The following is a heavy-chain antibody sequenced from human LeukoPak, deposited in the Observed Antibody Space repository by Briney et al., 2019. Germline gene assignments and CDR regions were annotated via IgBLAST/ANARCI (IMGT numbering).Heavy chain of an antibody. CDR1: GFTFSPYW. J-gene: IGHJ4*02. Sequence: PGGSLRLSCAASGFTFSPYWMKWVRQAPGKGLEWVSRINSDGTVTSYADSVKGRFTVSRDNAKNTPHLHMNSLRAEDTAVYFCVREYGSSCYSWGQGALVTVSP. D-gene: IGHD6-13*01. CDR2: INSDGTVT. CDR3: VREYGSSCYS. V-gene: IGHV3-74*01.